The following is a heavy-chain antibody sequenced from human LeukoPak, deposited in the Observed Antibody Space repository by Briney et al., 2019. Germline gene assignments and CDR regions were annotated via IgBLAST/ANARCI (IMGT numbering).Heavy chain of an antibody. CDR2: ISYDGSSK. J-gene: IGHJ1*01. CDR1: GFTFSSYG. D-gene: IGHD4-17*01. Sequence: PGGSLRLSCAASGFTFSSYGMHWVRQAPGKGLEWVAVISYDGSSKYYADSVKGRFTISRDNSKNTLYLQMNSLRAEDTAVYYCAKGLPLAVTIGYFQHWGQGTLVTVSS. CDR3: AKGLPLAVTIGYFQH. V-gene: IGHV3-30*18.